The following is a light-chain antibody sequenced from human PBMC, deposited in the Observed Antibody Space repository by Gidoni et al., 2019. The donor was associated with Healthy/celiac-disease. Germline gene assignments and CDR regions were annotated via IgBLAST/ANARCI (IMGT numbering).Light chain of an antibody. V-gene: IGKV1-5*03. J-gene: IGKJ3*01. CDR1: QRISSW. CDR2: KTS. CDR3: QQYKSYFT. Sequence: DIQMTQSPSTLSASVGDRVTSTCRASQRISSWLAWYQQKPGKAPKLLIYKTSGLESGVPSRFSGSGSGTEFTLTISSLQPDDFATYYCQQYKSYFTVXPXTKVDIK.